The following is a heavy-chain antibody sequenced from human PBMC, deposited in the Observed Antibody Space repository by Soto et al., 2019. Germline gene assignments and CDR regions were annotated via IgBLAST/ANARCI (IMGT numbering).Heavy chain of an antibody. CDR1: GFTVSNNY. J-gene: IGHJ4*02. V-gene: IGHV3-53*01. Sequence: EVQLVESGGGLIQPGGSLRLSCVASGFTVSNNYMSWVRQAPGKGLEWVSVSYSGGSTDYADSVKGRFTISRDNSKNTLYLQMNSLRADDMAVYYCARARDGYNFLYEPTWGQGTLVTVSS. D-gene: IGHD5-12*01. CDR3: ARARDGYNFLYEPT. CDR2: SYSGGST.